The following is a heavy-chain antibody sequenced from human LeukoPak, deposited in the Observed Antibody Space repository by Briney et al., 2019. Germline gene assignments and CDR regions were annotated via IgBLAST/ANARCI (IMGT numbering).Heavy chain of an antibody. V-gene: IGHV3-23*01. CDR2: ISGSDGTT. Sequence: GGSLRLSCAASGFTFRSYTMSWVRQAPGKGLEWVSGISGSDGTTYYADPVKGRFTISRDNSKNTLYLQMNGLRAEDTAVYYCAKDSAKKYDDYWGQGTLVTVSS. CDR1: GFTFRSYT. D-gene: IGHD2/OR15-2a*01. J-gene: IGHJ4*02. CDR3: AKDSAKKYDDY.